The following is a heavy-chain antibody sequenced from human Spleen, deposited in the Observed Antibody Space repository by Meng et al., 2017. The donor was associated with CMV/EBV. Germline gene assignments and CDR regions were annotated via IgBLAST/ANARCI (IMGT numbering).Heavy chain of an antibody. D-gene: IGHD6-6*01. J-gene: IGHJ4*02. Sequence: GESLKISCAASGFTVSSNYMGWVRQAPGKGLEWVSVLYSNNDAYYADSVKGRFTISREDSKNTLYLRMNSLRAEDTAAYYCTRDSIAARPGYWGRGTLVTVSS. V-gene: IGHV3-53*01. CDR2: LYSNNDA. CDR3: TRDSIAARPGY. CDR1: GFTVSSNY.